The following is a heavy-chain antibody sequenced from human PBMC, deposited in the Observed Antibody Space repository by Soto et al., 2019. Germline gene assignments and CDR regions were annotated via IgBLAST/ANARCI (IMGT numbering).Heavy chain of an antibody. CDR2: ISGSGGST. D-gene: IGHD5-18*01. Sequence: PGGSLRLSCAGSQFTFSNYGMNWVRQAPGKGLEWVSGISGSGGSTYYADSVKGRFTISRDDSKNTLYLQMNSLRVEDTAVYYCVIFLDGYSYGDAFDFWGQGTLVTGS. CDR1: QFTFSNYG. J-gene: IGHJ3*01. CDR3: VIFLDGYSYGDAFDF. V-gene: IGHV3-23*01.